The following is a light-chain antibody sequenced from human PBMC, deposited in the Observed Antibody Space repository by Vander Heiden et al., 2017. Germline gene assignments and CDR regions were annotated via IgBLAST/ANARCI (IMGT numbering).Light chain of an antibody. Sequence: DIVLTQSPDSLAVSLGERATSNCKSSQSVFSSFNSKNHLAWFRQKPRQPPELLIYWASTRESGVPDRFSGSGSGTDFTLTISNLQAEDVAVYYCEQHSTKTFGQGTKVEIK. J-gene: IGKJ1*01. CDR2: WAS. CDR3: EQHSTKT. CDR1: QSVFSSFNSKNH. V-gene: IGKV4-1*01.